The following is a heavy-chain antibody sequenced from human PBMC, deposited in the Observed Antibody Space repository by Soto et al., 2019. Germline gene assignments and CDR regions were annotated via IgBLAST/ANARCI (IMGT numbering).Heavy chain of an antibody. J-gene: IGHJ6*02. CDR2: ISYDGSNK. V-gene: IGHV3-30-3*01. D-gene: IGHD3-3*01. Sequence: PGGSLRLSCAASGFTFSSYAMHWVRQAPGKGLEWVAVISYDGSNKYYADSVKGRFTISRDNSKNTLYLQMNSLRAEDTAVYYCARNYHLRFLEWLLSGGMDVWGQGTTVTVSS. CDR3: ARNYHLRFLEWLLSGGMDV. CDR1: GFTFSSYA.